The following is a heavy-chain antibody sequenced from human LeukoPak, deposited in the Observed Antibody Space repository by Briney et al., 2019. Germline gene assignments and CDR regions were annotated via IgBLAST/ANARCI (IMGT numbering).Heavy chain of an antibody. Sequence: PGGSLRLSCAASGFTFDDYTMHWVRQAPGKGLEWVSLISWDGGSTYYADSVKGRFTISRDNSKNSLYLQMNSLRTEDTALYYCAKDASIAAAVGAFDIWGQGTMVTVSS. CDR1: GFTFDDYT. V-gene: IGHV3-43*01. CDR2: ISWDGGST. D-gene: IGHD6-13*01. CDR3: AKDASIAAAVGAFDI. J-gene: IGHJ3*02.